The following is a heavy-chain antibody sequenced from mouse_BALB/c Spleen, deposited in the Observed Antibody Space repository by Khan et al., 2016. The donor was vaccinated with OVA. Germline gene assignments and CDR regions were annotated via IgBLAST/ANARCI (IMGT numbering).Heavy chain of an antibody. CDR3: AKGLWSYYFALDY. V-gene: IGHV2-6-5*01. Sequence: VELVESGPGLVAPSQSLSITCTVSGFSLSDYGVSWIRQPPGKGLEWLGVIWGGGSTYYNSALKSRLSISKDNSKSQVFLKMNSLQTDDTAIYYCAKGLWSYYFALDYWGKGTSVTVSS. D-gene: IGHD1-1*02. CDR1: GFSLSDYG. CDR2: IWGGGST. J-gene: IGHJ4*01.